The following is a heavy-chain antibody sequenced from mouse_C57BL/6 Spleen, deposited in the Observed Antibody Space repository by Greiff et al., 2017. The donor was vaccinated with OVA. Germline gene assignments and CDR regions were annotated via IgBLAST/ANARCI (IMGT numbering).Heavy chain of an antibody. CDR2: IYPGAGDT. J-gene: IGHJ2*01. CDR3: ASSYGSSPDY. Sequence: QVQLQQSGPELVKPGASVKISCKASGYAFSSSWMNWVKQRPGKGLEWIGRIYPGAGDTNYNGKFKGKGTLTADKSSSTAYMQVSSLTSEDSAVYFCASSYGSSPDYWGQGTTLTVSS. D-gene: IGHD1-1*01. V-gene: IGHV1-82*01. CDR1: GYAFSSSW.